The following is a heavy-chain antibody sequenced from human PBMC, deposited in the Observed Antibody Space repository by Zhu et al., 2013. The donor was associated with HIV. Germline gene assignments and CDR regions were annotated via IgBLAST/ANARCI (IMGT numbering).Heavy chain of an antibody. D-gene: IGHD3-16*01. CDR1: GGSISSGGYY. J-gene: IGHJ4*02. CDR3: ARAAGGFTLIVGGFDS. CDR2: IYYSGST. Sequence: QVQLQESGPGLVKPSQTLSLTCTVSGGSISSGGYYWSWIRQHPGKGLEWIGHIYYSGSTYYNPSLKSRVTISVDTSNIRFSLKLTSVTAADTAVYYCARAAGGFTLIVGGFDSWGQGTLVTVSS. V-gene: IGHV4-31*03.